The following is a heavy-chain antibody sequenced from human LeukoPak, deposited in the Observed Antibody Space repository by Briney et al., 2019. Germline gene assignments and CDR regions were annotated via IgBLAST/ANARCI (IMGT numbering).Heavy chain of an antibody. Sequence: ASVKVSCKASGGTFSSYAISWVRQAPGQGLEWMGWISAYNGNTNYAQKLQGRVTMTTDTSTSTAYMELRSLRSDDTAVYYCARGSMVRDIVVVPAALWGQGTLVTVSS. J-gene: IGHJ4*02. CDR1: GGTFSSYA. D-gene: IGHD2-2*01. V-gene: IGHV1-18*01. CDR2: ISAYNGNT. CDR3: ARGSMVRDIVVVPAAL.